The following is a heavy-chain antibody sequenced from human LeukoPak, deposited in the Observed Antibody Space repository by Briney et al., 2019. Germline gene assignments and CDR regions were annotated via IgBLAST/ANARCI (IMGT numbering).Heavy chain of an antibody. Sequence: GGSLRLSCAASGFAFSSYEMNWVRQAPGKGLEWVSYISSSGSTIYYADSVRGRFTISRDNAKNSLYLQMNSLRAEDTAVYYCAELGITMIGGVWGKGTTVTISS. CDR2: ISSSGSTI. V-gene: IGHV3-48*03. CDR3: AELGITMIGGV. CDR1: GFAFSSYE. D-gene: IGHD3-10*02. J-gene: IGHJ6*04.